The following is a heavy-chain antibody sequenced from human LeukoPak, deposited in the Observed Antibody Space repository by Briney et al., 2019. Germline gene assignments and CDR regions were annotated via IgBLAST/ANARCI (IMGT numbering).Heavy chain of an antibody. CDR3: ARTMPLYSDGLENYFDY. CDR1: GGSISSYY. Sequence: SETLSLTCTVSGGSISSYYWSWIRQPAGKGLEWIGRIYTSGSTNYNPSLKSRVTMSVDTSKHQFSLKMSSVTAADTAVYYCARTMPLYSDGLENYFDYWGQGTLVTVSS. J-gene: IGHJ4*02. CDR2: IYTSGST. V-gene: IGHV4-4*07. D-gene: IGHD5-18*01.